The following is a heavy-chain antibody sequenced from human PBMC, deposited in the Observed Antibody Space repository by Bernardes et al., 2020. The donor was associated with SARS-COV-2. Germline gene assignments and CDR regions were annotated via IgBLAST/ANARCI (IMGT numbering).Heavy chain of an antibody. D-gene: IGHD3-9*01. V-gene: IGHV1-18*04. CDR2: ISAYNGNT. CDR3: ARVMGLRYFDWTIYYYGMDV. Sequence: ASVKVSCKASGYTFTSYGISWVRQAPGQGLEWMGWISAYNGNTNYAQKLQGRVTITTDTSTSTAYMELRSLRSDDTAVYYCARVMGLRYFDWTIYYYGMDVWGQGTTVTVAS. J-gene: IGHJ6*02. CDR1: GYTFTSYG.